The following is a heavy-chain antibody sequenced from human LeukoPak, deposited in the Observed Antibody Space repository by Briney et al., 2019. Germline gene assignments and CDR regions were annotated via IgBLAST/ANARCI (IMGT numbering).Heavy chain of an antibody. J-gene: IGHJ4*02. CDR3: ARESGYYYDASGYTFDY. CDR1: GGSISRGDYY. CDR2: IYTSGST. Sequence: SETLSLTCTVSGGSISRGDYYWSWIRQSAGKGLEWIGRIYTSGSTNYNPSLKSRVSMSVDTSKNQFSLRLRSVTAADTAVYYCARESGYYYDASGYTFDYWGQGILVTVSS. D-gene: IGHD3-22*01. V-gene: IGHV4-4*07.